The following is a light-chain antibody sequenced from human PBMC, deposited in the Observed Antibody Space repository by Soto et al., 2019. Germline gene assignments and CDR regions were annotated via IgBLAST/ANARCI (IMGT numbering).Light chain of an antibody. V-gene: IGLV2-14*01. CDR3: ASYISSSTWV. Sequence: QSVLAQPASVSGSLGQSITISCTGTSSDVAGYNYVSWYQQHPGKAPKLMIYDVTFRPSGVSNRFSGSKSGNTASLTISGLQAEDESDYYCASYISSSTWVFGGGTQLTVL. J-gene: IGLJ3*02. CDR1: SSDVAGYNY. CDR2: DVT.